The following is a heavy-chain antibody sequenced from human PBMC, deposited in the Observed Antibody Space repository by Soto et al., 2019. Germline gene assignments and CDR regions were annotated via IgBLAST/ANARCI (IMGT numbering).Heavy chain of an antibody. CDR3: ARLGDFSDAFDI. J-gene: IGHJ3*02. Sequence: QVQLQESGPGLVKPSETLSLTCTVSGGSISPYHWNWIRQPPGKGLQWIGYISHSGSATYNPSLKSRVTISIDTSKSQFSLNLSSGTAADTAVYFWARLGDFSDAFDIWGQGTLVTVSA. CDR2: ISHSGSA. CDR1: GGSISPYH. V-gene: IGHV4-59*08. D-gene: IGHD3-10*01.